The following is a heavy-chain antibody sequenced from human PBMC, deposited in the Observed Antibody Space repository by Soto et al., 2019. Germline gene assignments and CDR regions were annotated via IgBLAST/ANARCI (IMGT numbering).Heavy chain of an antibody. CDR2: MNPNSGNT. D-gene: IGHD5-18*01. CDR3: ARGHIQLWFQDFDY. Sequence: QVQLVQSGAEVKKPGASVKVSCKASGYTFTSYDINWVRQATGQGLEWMGWMNPNSGNTGYAQKSQGRVTMTRNTSISTAYMELSSLRSEDTAVYYCARGHIQLWFQDFDYWGQGTLVTVSS. J-gene: IGHJ4*02. CDR1: GYTFTSYD. V-gene: IGHV1-8*01.